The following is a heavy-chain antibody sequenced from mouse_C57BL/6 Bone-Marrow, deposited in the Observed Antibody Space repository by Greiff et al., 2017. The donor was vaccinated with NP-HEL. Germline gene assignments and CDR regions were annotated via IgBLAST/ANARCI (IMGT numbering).Heavy chain of an antibody. Sequence: EVKLVESGGDLVKPGGSLKLSCAASGFTFSSYGMSWVRQTPDKRLEWVATISSGGSYTYYPDSVKGRFTISRDNAKNTLYLQMSRLKSEDTAVYYCANIYYDYDEGFAYWGQGTLVTVSA. CDR2: ISSGGSYT. CDR3: ANIYYDYDEGFAY. CDR1: GFTFSSYG. D-gene: IGHD2-4*01. V-gene: IGHV5-6*01. J-gene: IGHJ3*01.